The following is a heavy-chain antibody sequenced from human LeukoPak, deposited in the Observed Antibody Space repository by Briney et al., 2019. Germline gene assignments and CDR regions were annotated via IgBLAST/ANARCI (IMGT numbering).Heavy chain of an antibody. CDR3: ARRRGYSYGYDAFDI. Sequence: SETLSLTCTVSGYSISSGYYWGWIRQPPGKGLEWIGSMYHSGSTYYNPSLKSRVTISVDTSKNQFSLKLSSVTAADTAVYYCARRRGYSYGYDAFDIWGQGTMVTVSS. D-gene: IGHD5-18*01. CDR1: GYSISSGYY. V-gene: IGHV4-38-2*02. J-gene: IGHJ3*02. CDR2: MYHSGST.